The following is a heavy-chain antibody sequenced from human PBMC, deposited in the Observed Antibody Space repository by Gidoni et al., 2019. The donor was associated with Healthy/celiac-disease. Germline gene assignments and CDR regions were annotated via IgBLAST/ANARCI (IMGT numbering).Heavy chain of an antibody. CDR2: ISYDGSNK. CDR1: GFTFSSYG. V-gene: IGHV3-30*18. Sequence: QVHLLDSGVGVVQPGRSLRLSCAASGFTFSSYGMHWVRQAPGKGLEGVAVISYDGSNKYYADSVKGRFTISRDNSKNTLYLQMNSLRAEDTAVYYCAKGAAAGNFDYWGQGTLVTVSS. CDR3: AKGAAAGNFDY. D-gene: IGHD6-13*01. J-gene: IGHJ4*02.